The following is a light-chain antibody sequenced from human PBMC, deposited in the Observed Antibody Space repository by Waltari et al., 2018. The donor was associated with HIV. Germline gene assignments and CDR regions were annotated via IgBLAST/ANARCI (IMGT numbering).Light chain of an antibody. J-gene: IGLJ3*02. CDR2: EVT. CDR1: NSNVGGFNF. V-gene: IGLV2-23*02. Sequence: QSALTQPASVSGSPGQSITISGTGPNSNVGGFNFVSWYQQHPGKAPRLMIYEVTTRPSGISNRFSGSKSGNTASLTISGLQAEDEAYYYCSSYAGSNIWVFGGGTKLTVL. CDR3: SSYAGSNIWV.